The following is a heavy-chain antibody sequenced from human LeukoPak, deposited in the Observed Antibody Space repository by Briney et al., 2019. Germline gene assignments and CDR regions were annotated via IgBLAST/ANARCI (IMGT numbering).Heavy chain of an antibody. J-gene: IGHJ6*02. CDR2: ISSSSNYI. CDR1: GFTFRTYS. CDR3: ARGNYYYGLDV. Sequence: GESLRLSCAASGFTFRTYSMNWVRQAPGKGLEWVSFISSSSNYIYYADSVKGRFTISRDNAKSSLYLQMNSLRAEDTAVYYCARGNYYYGLDVWGQGTTVTVSS. V-gene: IGHV3-21*01.